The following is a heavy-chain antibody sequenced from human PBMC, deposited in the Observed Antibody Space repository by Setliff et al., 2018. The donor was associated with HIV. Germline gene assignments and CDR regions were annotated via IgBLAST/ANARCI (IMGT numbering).Heavy chain of an antibody. CDR3: ARGTLYYDYVWGTPFPFDY. CDR2: SSDSGYT. J-gene: IGHJ4*02. CDR1: GFTFSDYN. D-gene: IGHD3-16*01. Sequence: GSLRLSCTGSGFTFSDYNMNWVRQTPEKGLEWIGSSSDSGYTQYTPSLKSRVTIFVDTARKQFSLKLNSVTAADTAVYYCARGTLYYDYVWGTPFPFDYWGQGTLVTAPQ. V-gene: IGHV4-38-2*02.